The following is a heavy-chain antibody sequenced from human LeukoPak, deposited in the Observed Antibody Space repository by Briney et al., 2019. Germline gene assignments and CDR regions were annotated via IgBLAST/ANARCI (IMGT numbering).Heavy chain of an antibody. CDR2: IKQDGSEK. V-gene: IGHV3-7*01. Sequence: GGSLRLSCAASGFTFSSYWMSWDRQAPGKGLEWVANIKQDGSEKYYVDSVKGRFTISRDNAKNSLYLQMNSLRAEDTAVYYCARVDYGGEGAFDIWGQGTMVTVSS. J-gene: IGHJ3*02. CDR1: GFTFSSYW. CDR3: ARVDYGGEGAFDI. D-gene: IGHD4-23*01.